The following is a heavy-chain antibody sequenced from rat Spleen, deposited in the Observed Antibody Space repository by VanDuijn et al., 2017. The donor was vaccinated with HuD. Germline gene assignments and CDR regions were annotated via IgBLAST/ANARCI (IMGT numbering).Heavy chain of an antibody. D-gene: IGHD1-8*01. CDR3: ARQQGVALDY. V-gene: IGHV5-7*01. CDR2: ISYDGSST. Sequence: EVQLVESGGGLVQPGRSLKLSCAASGFTFSDYYMAWVRQAPKKGLEWVASISYDGSSTYYRDSVKGRFTISRDNAKSTLYLQMDSLRSEDTATYYCARQQGVALDYWGQGVMVTVSS. J-gene: IGHJ2*01. CDR1: GFTFSDYY.